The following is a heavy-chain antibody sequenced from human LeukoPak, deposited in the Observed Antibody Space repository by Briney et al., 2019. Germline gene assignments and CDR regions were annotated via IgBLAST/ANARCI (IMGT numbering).Heavy chain of an antibody. CDR1: GFTFSFYS. J-gene: IGHJ4*02. D-gene: IGHD1-1*01. CDR2: INNSSAYI. CDR3: ARDNELQLQRRGYFDY. V-gene: IGHV3-21*01. Sequence: GGSLRLSCAASGFTFSFYSMNWVRQAPGKGLEWVSSINNSSAYIYYADSVKGRFTIPRDNAKNSLYLQMHSLRAEDTAVYYCARDNELQLQRRGYFDYWGQGTLGTVSS.